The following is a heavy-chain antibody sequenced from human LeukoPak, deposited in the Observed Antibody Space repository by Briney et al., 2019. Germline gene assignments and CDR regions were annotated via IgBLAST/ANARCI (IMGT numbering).Heavy chain of an antibody. J-gene: IGHJ4*02. Sequence: GGSLRLSCAASGFTFSSYGMHWVRQAPGKGLEWVAVISYDGSNKYYADSVKGRFTISRDNSKNTLYLQMNNLRAEDTAVYYCAKVPRGSSWYFDYWGQGTLVTVSS. D-gene: IGHD6-13*01. CDR3: AKVPRGSSWYFDY. CDR2: ISYDGSNK. V-gene: IGHV3-30*18. CDR1: GFTFSSYG.